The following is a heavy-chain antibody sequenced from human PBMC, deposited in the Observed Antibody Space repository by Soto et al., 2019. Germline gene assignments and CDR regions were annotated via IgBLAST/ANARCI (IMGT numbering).Heavy chain of an antibody. CDR3: ASRRLFDTLLDP. D-gene: IGHD3-9*01. J-gene: IGHJ5*02. CDR1: GYSFTSYW. CDR2: TYPEDSQT. Sequence: EVQLVQSGAEVKKPGESLKISCKASGYSFTSYWIGWVRQISGKGLEWMGITYPEDSQTLYSTSFQGQVTISVDKSISTVYLQWSSLKASDTATYYCASRRLFDTLLDPWGQGTLVTVSS. V-gene: IGHV5-51*03.